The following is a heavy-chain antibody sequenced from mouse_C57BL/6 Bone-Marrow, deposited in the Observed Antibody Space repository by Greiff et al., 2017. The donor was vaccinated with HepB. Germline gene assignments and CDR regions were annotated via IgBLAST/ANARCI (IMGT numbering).Heavy chain of an antibody. D-gene: IGHD1-1*01. V-gene: IGHV1-50*01. CDR1: GYTFTSYW. CDR3: ASWAYYGY. J-gene: IGHJ2*01. Sequence: QVQLQQPGAELVKPGASVKLSCKASGYTFTSYWMQWVKQRPGQGLEWIGEIDPSDSYTNYNQKFKGKATFTVDTSSSTAYMQLSSLTSEDSAVYYCASWAYYGYWGQGTTLTVSS. CDR2: IDPSDSYT.